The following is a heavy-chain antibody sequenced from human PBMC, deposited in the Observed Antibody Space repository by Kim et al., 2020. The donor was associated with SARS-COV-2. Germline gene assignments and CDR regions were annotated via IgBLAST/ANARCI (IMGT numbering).Heavy chain of an antibody. V-gene: IGHV5-51*01. D-gene: IGHD6-13*01. J-gene: IGHJ5*02. CDR2: IYPGDSDT. CDR3: ARTRGIAAAPMGNWFDP. Sequence: GESLKISCKGSGYSFTSYWIGWVRQMPGKGLEWMGIIYPGDSDTRYSPSFQGQVTISADKSISTAYLQWSSLKASDTAMYYCARTRGIAAAPMGNWFDPWGQGTLVTVSS. CDR1: GYSFTSYW.